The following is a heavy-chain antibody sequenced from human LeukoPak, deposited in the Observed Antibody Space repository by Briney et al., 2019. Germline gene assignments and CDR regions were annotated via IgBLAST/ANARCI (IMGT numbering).Heavy chain of an antibody. CDR3: ACNSGSYHSYYYYMDV. D-gene: IGHD1-26*01. CDR2: ISYDGSNK. V-gene: IGHV3-30*03. J-gene: IGHJ6*03. CDR1: GFTFSSYG. Sequence: PGGSLRLSCAAPGFTFSSYGMHWVRQAPGKGLEWVAVISYDGSNKYYADSVKGRFTISRDNSKNTRYLQMNSLRAEDTAVYYCACNSGSYHSYYYYMDVWGKGNTVNVSS.